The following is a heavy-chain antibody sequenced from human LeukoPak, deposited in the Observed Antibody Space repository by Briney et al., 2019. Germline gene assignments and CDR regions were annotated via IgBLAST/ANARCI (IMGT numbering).Heavy chain of an antibody. CDR1: GYTFTSYA. J-gene: IGHJ6*02. Sequence: ASVKVSCTASGYTFTSYAMNWVRQAPGQGLEWMGWINTNTGNPTYAQGFTGRFVFSLDTSVSTAYLQISSLKAEDTAVYYCARDAGNDPLLFYGMDVWGQGTTVTVSS. CDR2: INTNTGNP. CDR3: ARDAGNDPLLFYGMDV. D-gene: IGHD2-8*01. V-gene: IGHV7-4-1*02.